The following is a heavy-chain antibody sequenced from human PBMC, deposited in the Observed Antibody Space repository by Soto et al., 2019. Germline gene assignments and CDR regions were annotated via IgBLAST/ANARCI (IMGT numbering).Heavy chain of an antibody. D-gene: IGHD1-1*01. J-gene: IGHJ3*02. Sequence: GGSLRLSCVGSEFTFSNYAMNWVRQAPGEGPEWVSLISSSGGTTYYADSVKGRFSISRDNSKNTLYLQMNSLRVEDTAIYYCAKDIQGRGATTGDDAFDSWGQGTRVTVAS. CDR1: EFTFSNYA. V-gene: IGHV3-23*01. CDR2: ISSSGGTT. CDR3: AKDIQGRGATTGDDAFDS.